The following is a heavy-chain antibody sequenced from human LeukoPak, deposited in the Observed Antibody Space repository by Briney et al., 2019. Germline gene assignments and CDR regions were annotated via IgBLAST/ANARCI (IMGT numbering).Heavy chain of an antibody. V-gene: IGHV3-23*01. J-gene: IGHJ3*02. CDR2: LSNSGETP. D-gene: IGHD3-16*02. CDR3: AKRYDYIWGKYRPDDAFDI. Sequence: GGSLRLSCAASGFTFSNYAMTWVRQAPGKGLEWVSGLSNSGETPYYTDSVTGRFTISRDNSKNTLYLQMNSLRAEDTAIYYCAKRYDYIWGKYRPDDAFDIWGQGTMVTVSS. CDR1: GFTFSNYA.